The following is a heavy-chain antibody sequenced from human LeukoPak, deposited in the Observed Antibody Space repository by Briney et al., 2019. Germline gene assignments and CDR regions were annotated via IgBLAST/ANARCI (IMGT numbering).Heavy chain of an antibody. CDR2: INQDGSAK. J-gene: IGHJ3*02. V-gene: IGHV3-7*01. D-gene: IGHD3-3*02. CDR3: ATDSFSISSISLPGADAFDI. CDR1: GFTFSNYW. Sequence: GGSLRLSCGASGFTFSNYWMTWVRQAPGKGLEWVANINQDGSAKYYVGSVQGRFTISRDNAKNSLYLQMNSLRVDDTAVYHCATDSFSISSISLPGADAFDIWGQGTMVTVSS.